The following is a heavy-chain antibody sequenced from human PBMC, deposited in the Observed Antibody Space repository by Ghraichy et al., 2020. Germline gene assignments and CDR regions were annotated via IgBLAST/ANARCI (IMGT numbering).Heavy chain of an antibody. V-gene: IGHV3-7*01. CDR3: VKGVTTPGS. J-gene: IGHJ5*02. CDR1: GFSFSNFW. D-gene: IGHD2-21*02. CDR2: IKQDGSEE. Sequence: LSLTCAASGFSFSNFWMSWVRQAPGKGLEWVTNIKQDGSEENYVDSGKGRFTISRDNAKNSLYLQMKSLRAEDTAVYYCVKGVTTPGSWGQGTLVTVSS.